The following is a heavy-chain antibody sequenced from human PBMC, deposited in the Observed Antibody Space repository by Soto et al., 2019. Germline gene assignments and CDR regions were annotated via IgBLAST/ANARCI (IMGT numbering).Heavy chain of an antibody. V-gene: IGHV3-23*01. Sequence: PGGSLRLSCAASGFTFSSYAMSWVRQAPGKGLEWVSAISGSGGSTYHADSVKGRFTISRDNSKNTLYLQMNSLRAEDTAVYYCAKGPPPTRPEYYYDSSGYYFDFDYWGQGTLVTVSS. D-gene: IGHD3-22*01. CDR2: ISGSGGST. CDR1: GFTFSSYA. CDR3: AKGPPPTRPEYYYDSSGYYFDFDY. J-gene: IGHJ4*02.